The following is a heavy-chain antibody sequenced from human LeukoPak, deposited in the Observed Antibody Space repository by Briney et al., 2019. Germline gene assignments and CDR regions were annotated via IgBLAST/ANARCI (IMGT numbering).Heavy chain of an antibody. J-gene: IGHJ5*02. Sequence: GGSLRVSCAASGFTFRSYWMHWVRQAPGKGLVWVSRINSDGTITNYADSVKGRFTISRDNAKNMLYLQMDNLRAEDTAVYYCAPNWFDPWGQGTLVTVSS. CDR1: GFTFRSYW. V-gene: IGHV3-74*01. CDR3: APNWFDP. CDR2: INSDGTIT.